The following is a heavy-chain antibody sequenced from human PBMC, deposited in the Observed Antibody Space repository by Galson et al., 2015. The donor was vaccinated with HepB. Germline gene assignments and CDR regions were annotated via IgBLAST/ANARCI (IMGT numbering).Heavy chain of an antibody. CDR1: GFTFSDYA. Sequence: SLRLSCAASGFTFSDYAMSWVRQPPGEGLEWVSVISTDSRTTYFADSVKGRFTISRDNSKNTLYLQMNTLRAEDTAVYYCAKGRERSCATNSCYRTFGSWGQGSLVTVSS. CDR3: AKGRERSCATNSCYRTFGS. V-gene: IGHV3-23*01. D-gene: IGHD2-15*01. J-gene: IGHJ4*02. CDR2: ISTDSRTT.